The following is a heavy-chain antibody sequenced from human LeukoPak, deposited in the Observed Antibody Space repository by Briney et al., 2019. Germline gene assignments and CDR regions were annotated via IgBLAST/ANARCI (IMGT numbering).Heavy chain of an antibody. V-gene: IGHV3-21*01. Sequence: GGSLRLSCAASGFTFSSYSMNWVRQAPGKGLEWVSSISSSSSYIYYADSMKGRFTISRDNAKNSLYLQMNSLRAEDTAVYYCARGYCSSTSCLLFDYWGQGTLVTVSS. CDR2: ISSSSSYI. CDR1: GFTFSSYS. CDR3: ARGYCSSTSCLLFDY. J-gene: IGHJ4*02. D-gene: IGHD2-2*01.